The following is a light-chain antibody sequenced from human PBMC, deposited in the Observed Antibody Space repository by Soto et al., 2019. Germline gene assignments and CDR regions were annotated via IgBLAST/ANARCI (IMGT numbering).Light chain of an antibody. V-gene: IGLV2-8*01. Sequence: QSVLTQPASVSGSPGQSITISCTGTSSDIGDYDYVSWYQQHPDKAPKLMIYEVTKRPSGVPDRFSGSKSGNTASLTVSGLQAEDEADYYCSSYGGSNNYVFGTGTKLTVL. CDR2: EVT. J-gene: IGLJ1*01. CDR1: SSDIGDYDY. CDR3: SSYGGSNNYV.